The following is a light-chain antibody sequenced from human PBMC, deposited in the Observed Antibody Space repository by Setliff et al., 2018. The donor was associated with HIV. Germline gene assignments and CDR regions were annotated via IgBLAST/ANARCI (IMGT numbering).Light chain of an antibody. CDR3: AAWHDSLNRYV. Sequence: VLTQPPSASGTPGQRVTISCSGSSSNIGSNTVNWNQQLPGTAPKLLIYMNDQRPSGVPDRFTGSKSGTSGSLAISGLQSEDEGDYYCAAWHDSLNRYVFGTGTKVTVL. CDR2: MND. J-gene: IGLJ1*01. CDR1: SSNIGSNT. V-gene: IGLV1-44*01.